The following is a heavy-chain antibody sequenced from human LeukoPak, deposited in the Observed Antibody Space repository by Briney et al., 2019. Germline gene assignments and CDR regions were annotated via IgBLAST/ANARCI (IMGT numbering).Heavy chain of an antibody. CDR1: GFSLYTSGVG. CDR3: AHGGPRGFDY. D-gene: IGHD2-15*01. CDR2: IYWNDDK. Sequence: ESGPTLVKPTQTVTLTCTFSGFSLYTSGVGVGWFRRPPGKALEWLALIYWNDDKRYNPPLRSGLTITKDTSRNQVLLTMPNMDPADTATYFCAHGGPRGFDYWGQGALVTVSS. J-gene: IGHJ4*02. V-gene: IGHV2-5*01.